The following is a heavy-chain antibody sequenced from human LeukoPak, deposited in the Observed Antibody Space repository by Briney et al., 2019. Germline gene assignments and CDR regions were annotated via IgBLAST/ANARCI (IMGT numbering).Heavy chain of an antibody. J-gene: IGHJ4*02. CDR3: ARAKQLVTEFDY. D-gene: IGHD6-13*01. V-gene: IGHV1-2*02. CDR2: TNPNSGGT. CDR1: GYTFTGYY. Sequence: ASVKVSCKASGYTFTGYYMHWVRQAPGQGLEWMGWTNPNSGGTNYAQKFQGRVTMTRDTSISTAYMELSRLRSDDTAVYYCARAKQLVTEFDYWGQGTLVTVSS.